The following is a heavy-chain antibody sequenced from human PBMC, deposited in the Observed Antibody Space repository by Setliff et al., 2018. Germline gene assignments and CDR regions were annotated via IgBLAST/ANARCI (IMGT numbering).Heavy chain of an antibody. V-gene: IGHV3-11*04. J-gene: IGHJ4*02. CDR2: ISSSSTTI. Sequence: SLRLSCAASGFTFSDYYMSWIRQAPGKGLEWVSYISSSSTTIYYADSVKGRFTISRDNAKNSLYLQMNSLRADDTAVYYCARQTRLGGIGDYFDHWGQGTLVTVSS. D-gene: IGHD1-26*01. CDR3: ARQTRLGGIGDYFDH. CDR1: GFTFSDYY.